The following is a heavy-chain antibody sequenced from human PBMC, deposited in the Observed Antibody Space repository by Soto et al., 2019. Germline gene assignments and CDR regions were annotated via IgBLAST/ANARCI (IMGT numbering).Heavy chain of an antibody. J-gene: IGHJ6*02. D-gene: IGHD1-26*01. V-gene: IGHV5-10-1*01. CDR3: AGHTRGEWETYYYYGMDV. CDR1: GYSFTSYW. Sequence: PGESLKISCKGSGYSFTSYWISWVRQMPGKGLEWMGRIDPSDSYTNYSPSFQGHVTISADKSISTAYLQWSSLKASDTAMYYCAGHTRGEWETYYYYGMDVWGQGTTVTVSS. CDR2: IDPSDSYT.